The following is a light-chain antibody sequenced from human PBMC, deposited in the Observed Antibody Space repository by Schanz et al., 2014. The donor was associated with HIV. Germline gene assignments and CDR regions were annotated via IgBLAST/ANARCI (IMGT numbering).Light chain of an antibody. CDR3: QQYAVSSWT. Sequence: DIQMTQSPSTLSASVGDRVTITCRASQSISSWLAWYQQKPGKAPRLLIYKASTLEGGVPSRFSGSGSGTEFTLTISSLQPDDFATYYCQQYAVSSWTFGQGTRVQSK. CDR2: KAS. J-gene: IGKJ1*01. CDR1: QSISSW. V-gene: IGKV1-5*03.